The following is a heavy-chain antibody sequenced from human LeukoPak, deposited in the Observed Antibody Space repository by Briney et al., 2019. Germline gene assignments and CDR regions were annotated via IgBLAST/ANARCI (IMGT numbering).Heavy chain of an antibody. V-gene: IGHV3-20*04. CDR1: GFTFDDYG. J-gene: IGHJ3*02. Sequence: GGSLRLSCAASGFTFDDYGMSWVRQAPGKGLEWVSGINWNGGSTGYADSVKGRFTISRGNAKNSLYLQMNSLRAEDTALYYCARGGYSSSWFSVTSAFDIWGQGTMVTVSS. D-gene: IGHD6-13*01. CDR3: ARGGYSSSWFSVTSAFDI. CDR2: INWNGGST.